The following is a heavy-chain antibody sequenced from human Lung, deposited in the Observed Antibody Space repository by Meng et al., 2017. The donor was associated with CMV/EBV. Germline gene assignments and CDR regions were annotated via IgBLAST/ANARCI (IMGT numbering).Heavy chain of an antibody. CDR2: IGTVGET. CDR3: ARARSPTHFDY. J-gene: IGHJ4*02. Sequence: SCTASGFTFSTYDFHWVRQPTGKGLEWVSSIGTVGETYSIGSVKGRFIISREDAKNSVYLQMNGLRDGDTGLYYCARARSPTHFDYLGQGAMVTVSS. V-gene: IGHV3-13*01. CDR1: GFTFSTYD.